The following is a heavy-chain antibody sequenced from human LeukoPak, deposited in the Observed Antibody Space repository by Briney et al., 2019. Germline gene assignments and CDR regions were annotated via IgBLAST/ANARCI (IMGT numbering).Heavy chain of an antibody. V-gene: IGHV1-8*03. CDR3: ARAGDVLRYFDWLYY. CDR1: GYSFTNYD. Sequence: ASVKVSCKASGYSFTNYDINWVRQATGQGLEWMGWMNPKSGDTGYSQKFQGRVFITRDASISTAYMELSRLRSDDTAVYYCARAGDVLRYFDWLYYWGQGTLVTVSS. J-gene: IGHJ4*02. D-gene: IGHD3-9*01. CDR2: MNPKSGDT.